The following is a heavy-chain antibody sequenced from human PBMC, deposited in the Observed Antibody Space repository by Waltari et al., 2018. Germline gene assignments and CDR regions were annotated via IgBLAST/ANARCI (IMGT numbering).Heavy chain of an antibody. CDR2: VKADGSET. CDR3: AREKYVVPANSWFDP. V-gene: IGHV3-7*01. Sequence: EVQLVEYGGGLVQPGRALRHSCAASGLTLSSYWMSWVRQAPGQGLSWVANVKADGSETNYVDAVEGRFAISSDDAKNSLYWQMNSLRAEDSAVYYYAREKYVVPANSWFDPWGQGTPVTVSS. D-gene: IGHD2-2*01. J-gene: IGHJ5*02. CDR1: GLTLSSYW.